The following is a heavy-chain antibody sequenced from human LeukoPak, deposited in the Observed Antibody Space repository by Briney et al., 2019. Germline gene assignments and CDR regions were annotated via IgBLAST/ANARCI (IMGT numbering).Heavy chain of an antibody. CDR1: GFTVSSNY. CDR3: ARVGYYYYYYMDV. CDR2: IYSGGST. V-gene: IGHV3-66*01. J-gene: IGHJ6*03. Sequence: GGSLRLSCAASGFTVSSNYMSWVRQAPGKGLEWVSVIYSGGSTYYADSVKGRFTISRDNSKNTLYLQMNSLRAEDTAVYCCARVGYYYYYYMDVWGKGTTVTVSS.